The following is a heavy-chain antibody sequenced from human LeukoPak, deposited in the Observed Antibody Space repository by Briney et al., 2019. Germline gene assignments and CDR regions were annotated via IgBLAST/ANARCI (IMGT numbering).Heavy chain of an antibody. CDR3: ATMGYDFWSGYWPDY. CDR2: FSGSGGST. CDR1: GFTFSSYA. Sequence: PGGSLRLSCAASGFTFSSYAMSWVRQAPGKGLEWVSTFSGSGGSTDYADSVKGRFTISRDNSKNTLYLQIDSLGAEDTAEYYCATMGYDFWSGYWPDYWGQGTLVTVSS. D-gene: IGHD3-3*01. V-gene: IGHV3-23*01. J-gene: IGHJ4*02.